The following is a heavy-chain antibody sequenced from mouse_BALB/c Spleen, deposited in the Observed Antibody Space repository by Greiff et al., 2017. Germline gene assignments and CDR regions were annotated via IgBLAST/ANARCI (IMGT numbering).Heavy chain of an antibody. D-gene: IGHD1-1*01. CDR2: IYPGDGDT. J-gene: IGHJ3*01. V-gene: IGHV1-87*01. Sequence: VQLQESGAELARPGASVKLSCKASGYTFTSYWMQWVKQRPGQGLEWIGAIYPGDGDTRYTQKFKGKATLTADKSSSTAYMQLSSLASEDSAVYYCARTHYYGFPAWFAYWGQGTLVTVSA. CDR1: GYTFTSYW. CDR3: ARTHYYGFPAWFAY.